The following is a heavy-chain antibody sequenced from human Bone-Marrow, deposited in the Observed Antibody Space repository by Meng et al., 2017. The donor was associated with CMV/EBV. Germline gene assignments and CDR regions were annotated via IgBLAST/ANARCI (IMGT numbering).Heavy chain of an antibody. D-gene: IGHD2-2*01. CDR2: MNPNSGNT. J-gene: IGHJ4*02. CDR1: GYTFTSYD. CDR3: ASSQYCSSTSCYGSYPLDY. V-gene: IGHV1-8*03. Sequence: ASVKVSCKASGYTFTSYDINWVRQATGQGLEWMGWMNPNSGNTGYAQKFQGRVTITRNTSISTAYMELSSLRSEDTAVYYCASSQYCSSTSCYGSYPLDYWGQGTLVTVSS.